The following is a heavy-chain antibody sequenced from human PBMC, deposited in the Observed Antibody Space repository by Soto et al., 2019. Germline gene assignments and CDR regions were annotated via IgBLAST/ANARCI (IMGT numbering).Heavy chain of an antibody. V-gene: IGHV4-31*03. J-gene: IGHJ5*02. Sequence: SETLSLTCSVSGDSISSGGDYWSWIRQIPEKGLEWIGNIYYSGSTYYNPSLTSRPSMSVDTSKNQFALQLGSVTAADTAVYYCAREFDTSGWPSGMQHDRFDPWGQGTLVTAPQ. CDR1: GDSISSGGDY. D-gene: IGHD3-22*01. CDR2: IYYSGST. CDR3: AREFDTSGWPSGMQHDRFDP.